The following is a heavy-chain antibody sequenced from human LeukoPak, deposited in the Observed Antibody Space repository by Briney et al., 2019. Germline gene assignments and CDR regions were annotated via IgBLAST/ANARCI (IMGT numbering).Heavy chain of an antibody. CDR3: AXXXEAARTKDYYMDV. D-gene: IGHD6-6*01. J-gene: IGHJ6*03. V-gene: IGHV1-2*02. CDR2: INPNSGGT. CDR1: GYTFTGYY. Sequence: ASVKVSCKASGYTFTGYYMHWVRQAPGQGLEWMGWINPNSGGTNYAQKFQGRVTMTRDTSISTAYMELSRLRSDDTAVYYCAXXXEAARTKDYYMDVWGKGTTVTVSS.